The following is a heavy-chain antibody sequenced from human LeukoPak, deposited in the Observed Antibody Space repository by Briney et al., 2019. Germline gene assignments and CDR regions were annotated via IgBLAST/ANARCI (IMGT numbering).Heavy chain of an antibody. Sequence: ASVKVSCKTSGYTFADYYIHWVRQAPGQGLEWMGWIYPKSGGTNSAQKFQGRVTMTRDTSIGTAYMELSRLRFDDTAVYYCARVSTSGYRDWLDPWGQGTLVIVSS. CDR1: GYTFADYY. CDR3: ARVSTSGYRDWLDP. D-gene: IGHD3-9*01. V-gene: IGHV1-2*02. J-gene: IGHJ5*02. CDR2: IYPKSGGT.